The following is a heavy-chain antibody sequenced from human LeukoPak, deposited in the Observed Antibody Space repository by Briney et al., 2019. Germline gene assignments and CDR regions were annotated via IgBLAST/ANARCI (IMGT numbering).Heavy chain of an antibody. D-gene: IGHD3-10*01. V-gene: IGHV4-59*01. CDR2: IYYSGST. Sequence: SETLSLTCTVSGGSISSYYWSWIRQPPGKGLEWIGYIYYSGSTNYNPSLKSRVTISVDTSRNQFSLKLSSVTAADTALYYCARASRGVTRAYSYYYYMDVWGKGTTVTVSS. CDR1: GGSISSYY. J-gene: IGHJ6*03. CDR3: ARASRGVTRAYSYYYYMDV.